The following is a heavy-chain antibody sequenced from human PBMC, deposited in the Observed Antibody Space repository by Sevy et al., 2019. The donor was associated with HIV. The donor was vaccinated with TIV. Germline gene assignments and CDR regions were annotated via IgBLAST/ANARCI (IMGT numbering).Heavy chain of an antibody. D-gene: IGHD2-15*01. V-gene: IGHV3-48*01. J-gene: IGHJ3*02. CDR3: ARVGIVVGGAFDI. Sequence: GGSLRLSCAASGFTFSSYSMNWVRQAPGKGLEWVSYISSSSSTIYYADSVKCRFTISRDNAKNSLYLQMNSLRAEDTAVYYCARVGIVVGGAFDIWGQGTMVTVSS. CDR2: ISSSSSTI. CDR1: GFTFSSYS.